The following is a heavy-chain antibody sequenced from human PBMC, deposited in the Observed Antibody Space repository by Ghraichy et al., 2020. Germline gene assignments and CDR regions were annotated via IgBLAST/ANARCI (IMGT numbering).Heavy chain of an antibody. CDR3: AKDIKWFGRGSSSWYGKFDNYYYGMDV. Sequence: GGSLRLSCAASGFTFDDYAMHWVRQAPGKGLEWVSGISWNSGSIGYADSVKGRFTISRDNAKNSLYLQMNSLRAEDTALYYCAKDIKWFGRGSSSWYGKFDNYYYGMDVWGQGTTVTVSS. CDR2: ISWNSGSI. J-gene: IGHJ6*02. V-gene: IGHV3-9*01. CDR1: GFTFDDYA. D-gene: IGHD6-13*01.